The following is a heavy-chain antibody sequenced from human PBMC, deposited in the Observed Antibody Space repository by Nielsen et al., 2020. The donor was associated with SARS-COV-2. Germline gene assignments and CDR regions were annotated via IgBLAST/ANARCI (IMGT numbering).Heavy chain of an antibody. D-gene: IGHD3-16*02. CDR3: VIVTAALAFDP. CDR2: IHVGSGNT. CDR1: GHTSIDFH. J-gene: IGHJ5*02. Sequence: ASVKVSCKASGHTSIDFHIHWVRQAPGQSLQWMGWIHVGSGNTKYSPNFQDRVTFTRDTSATTAFMELSSLKSEDTAVYFCVIVTAALAFDPWGQGSLVTVSS. V-gene: IGHV1-3*01.